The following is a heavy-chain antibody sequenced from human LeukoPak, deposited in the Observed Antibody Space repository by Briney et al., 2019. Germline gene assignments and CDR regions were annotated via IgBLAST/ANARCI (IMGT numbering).Heavy chain of an antibody. CDR1: GFTFSSYA. J-gene: IGHJ6*04. V-gene: IGHV3-30*04. CDR3: ARDKQWLVRPGYYYYGMDV. CDR2: ISYDGSNK. D-gene: IGHD6-19*01. Sequence: PGGSLRLSCAASGFTFSSYAMHRVRQAPGKGLEWVAVISYDGSNKYYADSVKGRFTISRDNSKNTLYLQMNSLRAEDTAVYYCARDKQWLVRPGYYYYGMDVWGKGTTVTVSS.